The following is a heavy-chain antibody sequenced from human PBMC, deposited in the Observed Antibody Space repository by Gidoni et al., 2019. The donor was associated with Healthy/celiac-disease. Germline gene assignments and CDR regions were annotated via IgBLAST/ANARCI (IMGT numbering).Heavy chain of an antibody. Sequence: EVQLLESGGGLVQPGGSLRLSCAASVFPFSSYAMSWVRQAPGKGLEWVAAISGSGGSTYYADSVKGRFTISRDNSKNTLYLQMNSLRAEDTAVYYCAKATIAVAGKVPHDAFDIWGQGTMVTVSS. CDR2: ISGSGGST. V-gene: IGHV3-23*01. CDR3: AKATIAVAGKVPHDAFDI. J-gene: IGHJ3*02. D-gene: IGHD6-19*01. CDR1: VFPFSSYA.